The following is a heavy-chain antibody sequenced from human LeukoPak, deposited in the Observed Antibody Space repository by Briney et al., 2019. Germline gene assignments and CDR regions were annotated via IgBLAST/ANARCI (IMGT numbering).Heavy chain of an antibody. CDR3: ASLSMATINYFDY. V-gene: IGHV4-34*01. Sequence: PSETLSLTCAVYGGSFSGYYWSWIRQPQGKGLEWIGSIYYSGSTYYNPSLKSRVTISVDTSKNQFSLKLSSVTAADTAVYYCASLSMATINYFDYWGQGTLVTVSS. D-gene: IGHD5-24*01. CDR2: IYYSGST. J-gene: IGHJ4*02. CDR1: GGSFSGYY.